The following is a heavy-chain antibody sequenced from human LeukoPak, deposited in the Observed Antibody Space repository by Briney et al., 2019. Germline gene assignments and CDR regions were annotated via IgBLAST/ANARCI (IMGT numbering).Heavy chain of an antibody. CDR1: GGTFSSYA. CDR2: IIPIFGTA. Sequence: GASVKVSCKASGGTFSSYAISWVRQAPGQGLEWMGGIIPIFGTANYAQKFQGRVTITADESTSTAYMELSSVTAADTAVYYCARGGPYTYLAYCGGDCYSRLYYFDYWGQGTLVTVSS. D-gene: IGHD2-21*02. V-gene: IGHV1-69*13. J-gene: IGHJ4*02. CDR3: ARGGPYTYLAYCGGDCYSRLYYFDY.